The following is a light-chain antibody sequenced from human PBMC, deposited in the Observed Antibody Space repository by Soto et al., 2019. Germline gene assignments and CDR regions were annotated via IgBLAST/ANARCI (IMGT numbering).Light chain of an antibody. V-gene: IGKV3D-7*01. CDR3: QQDYNLPWT. J-gene: IGKJ1*01. CDR2: GAS. CDR1: QSVSSSY. Sequence: PGERVTLSCRASQSVSSSYLTWYQQTPGQAPRLLIYGASTRATSIPARFSGSGSGTDFTLTISSLQPEDFAVYYCQQDYNLPWTFGQGTKVEIK.